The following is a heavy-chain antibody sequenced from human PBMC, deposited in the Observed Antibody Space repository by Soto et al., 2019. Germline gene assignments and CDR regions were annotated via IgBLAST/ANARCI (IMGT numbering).Heavy chain of an antibody. J-gene: IGHJ4*02. CDR1: GFNFSSYA. Sequence: QEQLVESGGGVVQPGRSLRLSCAASGFNFSSYAMHWVRQAPGKGLEWVAVISYDGGKKYYADSEKGRFTIARDNSQNTLYVEMTSLSAEDPAVYYCAREGQPAAGTTPHNCGQGTLVTVSS. V-gene: IGHV3-30*04. D-gene: IGHD6-13*01. CDR2: ISYDGGKK. CDR3: AREGQPAAGTTPHN.